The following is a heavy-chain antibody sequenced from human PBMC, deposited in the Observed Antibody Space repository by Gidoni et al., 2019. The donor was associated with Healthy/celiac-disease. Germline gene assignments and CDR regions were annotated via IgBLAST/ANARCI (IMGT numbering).Heavy chain of an antibody. D-gene: IGHD6-13*01. V-gene: IGHV3-23*01. CDR2: ISGSGGST. Sequence: EVQLLEAGGGLVQPGGALRLCCAAYGFPFSSHAMSWVRQAPGKGLEWFSAISGSGGSTYYADSVKCRFTISRDNSKNTLYLQMNSLRAEDTAVYYCAKSGGGIAAAGTGFDIWGQGTMVTVSS. CDR3: AKSGGGIAAAGTGFDI. CDR1: GFPFSSHA. J-gene: IGHJ3*02.